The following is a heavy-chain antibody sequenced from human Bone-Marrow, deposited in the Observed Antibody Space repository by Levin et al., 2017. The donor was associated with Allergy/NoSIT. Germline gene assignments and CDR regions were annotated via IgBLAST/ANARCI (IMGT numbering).Heavy chain of an antibody. CDR3: AKSSNSRGYYYFPMDV. V-gene: IGHV3-30*18. J-gene: IGHJ6*02. CDR1: GLSFSTYG. Sequence: GGSLRLSCAASGLSFSTYGMHWVRQAPGKGLEWVAVISYDGGEKYYGDSVKGRFTISRDNSKNTLYLRMRSLRSGDTAVYYCAKSSNSRGYYYFPMDVWGQGTTVTVSS. D-gene: IGHD6-6*01. CDR2: ISYDGGEK.